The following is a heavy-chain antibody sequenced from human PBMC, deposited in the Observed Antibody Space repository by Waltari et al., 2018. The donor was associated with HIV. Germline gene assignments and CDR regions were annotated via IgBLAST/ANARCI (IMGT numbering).Heavy chain of an antibody. CDR2: IGAYNGNT. Sequence: QVQLVQSGAEVKKPGASVKVSCKASGYSFTRYGFSWVRQTPGQGLEWMGWIGAYNGNTNNGQKFQCSRTIETETATNTVDMELRSLSADDTAVYYGASSALLADYSDSTGYYFADWGQGTLVTVSS. V-gene: IGHV1-18*01. D-gene: IGHD3-22*01. CDR1: GYSFTRYG. CDR3: ASSALLADYSDSTGYYFAD. J-gene: IGHJ4*02.